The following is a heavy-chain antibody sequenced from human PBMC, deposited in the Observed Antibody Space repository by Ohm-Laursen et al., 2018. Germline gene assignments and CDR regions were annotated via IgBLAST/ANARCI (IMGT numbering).Heavy chain of an antibody. CDR1: GFTFSSYW. D-gene: IGHD3-22*01. CDR2: INSDGSST. Sequence: SLRPSCAASGFTFSSYWMHWVRQAPGKGLVWVSRINSDGSSTTYADSVKGRFTISRGNAKKTMYLQMNSLRAENTAVYYCARGYYYDSSGYSLPFDYWGQGTLVTVSS. J-gene: IGHJ4*02. CDR3: ARGYYYDSSGYSLPFDY. V-gene: IGHV3-74*01.